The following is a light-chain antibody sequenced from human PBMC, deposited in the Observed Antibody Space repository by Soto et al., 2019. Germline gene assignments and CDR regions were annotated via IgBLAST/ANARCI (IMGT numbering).Light chain of an antibody. CDR1: QSLTNSF. CDR3: QQYGTSEII. J-gene: IGKJ5*01. Sequence: ENVLTQSPATLSLSPGERATLSCRASQSLTNSFIAWYQQKPGQAPRLLIYDTSSRATGIPDRFSGSGSGTDFTLTISRLEPEDFAVFFCQQYGTSEIIFGQGTRLEIK. V-gene: IGKV3-20*01. CDR2: DTS.